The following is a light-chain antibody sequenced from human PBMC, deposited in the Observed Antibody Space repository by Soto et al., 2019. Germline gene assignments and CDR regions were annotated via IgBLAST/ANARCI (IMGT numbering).Light chain of an antibody. CDR2: DAS. V-gene: IGKV1-5*01. J-gene: IGKJ1*01. CDR1: QSTSSW. CDR3: QQYNSYSPS. Sequence: DIQMTQSPSTLSASVGDRVTITCRASQSTSSWLAWYQQKPGKAPKLLIYDASSLESGVPSRFSGSGSGTEFTLTISSLQPDDFATYYCQQYNSYSPSFGQGTKV.